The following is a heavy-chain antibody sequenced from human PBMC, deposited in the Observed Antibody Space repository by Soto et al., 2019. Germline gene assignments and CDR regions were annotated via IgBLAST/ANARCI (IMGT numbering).Heavy chain of an antibody. Sequence: GGSLRLSCAASGFTFSSYSMNWVRQAPGKGLEWVSSISSTSSYIYYADSVKGRFTISRDNAKNSLYLQMNSLRAEDTAVYYCARGYGEGGYFDLWGRGTLVTVSS. V-gene: IGHV3-21*01. CDR1: GFTFSSYS. J-gene: IGHJ2*01. CDR3: ARGYGEGGYFDL. D-gene: IGHD4-17*01. CDR2: ISSTSSYI.